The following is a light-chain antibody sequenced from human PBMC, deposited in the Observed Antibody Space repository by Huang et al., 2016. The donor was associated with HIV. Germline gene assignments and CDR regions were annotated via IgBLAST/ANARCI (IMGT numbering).Light chain of an antibody. CDR3: QQYNNWPRT. Sequence: VMTQSPATLSVSPGETATLYCRASQYVSKNLAWYQQKPGQAPRLLIYGASTRVADIPARFSGSGSGIAFTLTISSLQSEDFAVYYCQQYNNWPRTFGQGTKLQI. J-gene: IGKJ2*01. CDR2: GAS. CDR1: QYVSKN. V-gene: IGKV3-15*01.